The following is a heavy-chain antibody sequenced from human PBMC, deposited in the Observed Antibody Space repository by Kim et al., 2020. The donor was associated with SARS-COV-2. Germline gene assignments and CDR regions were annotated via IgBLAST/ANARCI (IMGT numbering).Heavy chain of an antibody. Sequence: GGSLRLSCAASGFTFSSYAMSWVRQAPGKGLEWVSVIYSGGSSTYYADSVKGRFTISRDNSKNTLYLQMNSLRAEDTAVYYCASDGDGEGEAFDIWGQGTMVTVSS. CDR2: IYSGGSST. CDR3: ASDGDGEGEAFDI. CDR1: GFTFSSYA. V-gene: IGHV3-23*03. J-gene: IGHJ3*02. D-gene: IGHD4-17*01.